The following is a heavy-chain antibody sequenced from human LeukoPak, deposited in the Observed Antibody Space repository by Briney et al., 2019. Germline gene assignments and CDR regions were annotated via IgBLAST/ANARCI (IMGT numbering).Heavy chain of an antibody. CDR1: GGSISSYY. V-gene: IGHV4-59*12. Sequence: PSETLSLTCTVSGGSISSYYWSWIRQTPGKGLEWIGYIYYSGSTNYNPFLKSRVTISVDTSKNQFSLKLSSVTAADTAVYYCARGGYYYDSSGYYHYYYYMDVWGKGTTVTVSS. CDR2: IYYSGST. CDR3: ARGGYYYDSSGYYHYYYYMDV. J-gene: IGHJ6*03. D-gene: IGHD3-22*01.